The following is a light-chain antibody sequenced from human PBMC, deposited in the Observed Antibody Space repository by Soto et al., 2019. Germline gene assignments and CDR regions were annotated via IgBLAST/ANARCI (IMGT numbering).Light chain of an antibody. Sequence: EIVLMQSPGTLSLSPGERATLSCRAAQSISTDSLAWYQHKPGQAPRLLIYATSTRATGIPDRFSGSGSGTDFTLTISRLEPEDFAVYYCQRNSFGQGTRLEFK. J-gene: IGKJ2*01. CDR2: ATS. V-gene: IGKV3-20*01. CDR1: QSISTDS. CDR3: QRNS.